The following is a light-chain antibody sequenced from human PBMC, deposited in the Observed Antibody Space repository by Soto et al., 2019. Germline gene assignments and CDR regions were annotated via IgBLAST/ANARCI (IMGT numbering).Light chain of an antibody. CDR3: QPYGGSPT. V-gene: IGKV3-20*01. CDR2: GAS. J-gene: IGKJ2*01. Sequence: EIVLTQSPGTLSLSPGERATLSCRASQSVTSSYLAWYQQKPGQAPRLLISGASYRATGIPDRFSGSVSGTDFTLSISRLEPEDFAVYFCQPYGGSPTFGQGTKLEIK. CDR1: QSVTSSY.